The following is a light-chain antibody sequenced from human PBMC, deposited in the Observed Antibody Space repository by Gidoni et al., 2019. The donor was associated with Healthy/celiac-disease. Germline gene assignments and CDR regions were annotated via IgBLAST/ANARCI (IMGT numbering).Light chain of an antibody. CDR3: QQYNSYSLT. V-gene: IGKV1-5*03. Sequence: DIQMTQSPSTLSASVGDRVTITCRASQSISSWLAWYQQKPGKAPKLLIYKASSLESGVPSRFSSSGSGTEFTLTISSLQPDDFATYYCQQYNSYSLTFGQGTKLEIK. J-gene: IGKJ2*01. CDR2: KAS. CDR1: QSISSW.